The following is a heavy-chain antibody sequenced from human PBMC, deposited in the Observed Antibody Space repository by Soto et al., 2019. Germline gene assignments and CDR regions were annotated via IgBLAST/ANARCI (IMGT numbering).Heavy chain of an antibody. V-gene: IGHV3-74*01. D-gene: IGHD6-19*01. Sequence: GGSLRLSCAVSGFTFSNHWMHWVCRAPGKGLVWVSRINSDGTSTFYADSVRGRFTISRDNAKNTLYLEMSSLRAEDTAVYYCVDGMSGWPYWGQGALVTVSS. CDR3: VDGMSGWPY. J-gene: IGHJ4*02. CDR1: GFTFSNHW. CDR2: INSDGTST.